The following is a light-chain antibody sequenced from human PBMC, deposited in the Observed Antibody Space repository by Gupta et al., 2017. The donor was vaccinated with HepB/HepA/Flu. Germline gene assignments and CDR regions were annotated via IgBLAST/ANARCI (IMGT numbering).Light chain of an antibody. CDR3: MIWHSSAWV. V-gene: IGLV5-45*02. J-gene: IGLJ3*02. CDR1: SGINVGTYR. CDR2: YKSDSDK. Sequence: QAVLTQPSSLSASPGASASLTCTLRSGINVGTYRIYWYQQKPGSPPQYLLRYKSDSDKQQGSGVPSRFSGSKDASANAVILLISGLQSEDESYYYCMIWHSSAWVFGGGTKLTVL.